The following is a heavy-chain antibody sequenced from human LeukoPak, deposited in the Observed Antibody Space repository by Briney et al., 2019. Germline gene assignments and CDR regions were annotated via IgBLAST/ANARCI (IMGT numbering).Heavy chain of an antibody. CDR1: GGSISSYY. CDR2: IYYSGST. J-gene: IGHJ4*02. Sequence: SETLSLTCTVSGGSISSYYWSWIRQPPGKGMEWIGYIYYSGSTNYNPSLKSRVTISVDTSKNQFSLKLSSVTAADTAVYYCASVVVITTEFDYWGQGTLVTVSS. CDR3: ASVVVITTEFDY. D-gene: IGHD3-22*01. V-gene: IGHV4-59*12.